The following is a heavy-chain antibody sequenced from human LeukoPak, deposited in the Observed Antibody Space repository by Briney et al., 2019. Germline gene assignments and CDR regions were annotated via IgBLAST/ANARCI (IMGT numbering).Heavy chain of an antibody. D-gene: IGHD3-10*01. V-gene: IGHV4-39*07. CDR3: ASGPPGLLVRGVASYSNGMDV. Sequence: PSETLSLTCTVSGDTISTSFYYWDWIRQPPGKGLEWIGGIFHSGTTDYNPSLKSRVTISLDKSNSQFSLKLNSVTAADTAIYFCASGPPGLLVRGVASYSNGMDVWGQGSTVTVSS. CDR1: GDTISTSFYY. J-gene: IGHJ6*02. CDR2: IFHSGTT.